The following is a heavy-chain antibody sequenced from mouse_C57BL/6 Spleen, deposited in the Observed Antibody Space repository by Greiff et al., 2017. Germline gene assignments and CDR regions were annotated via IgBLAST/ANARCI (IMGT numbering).Heavy chain of an antibody. CDR2: IYPGDGDT. D-gene: IGHD1-1*01. V-gene: IGHV1-80*01. J-gene: IGHJ1*03. CDR3: ARSPITTVVVYWYFDV. CDR1: GYAFSSYW. Sequence: LVESGAELVKPGASVKISCKASGYAFSSYWMNWVKQRPGKGLEWIGQIYPGDGDTNYNGKFKGKATLTADKSSSTAYMQLSSLTSEDSAVYFCARSPITTVVVYWYFDVWGTGTTVTVSS.